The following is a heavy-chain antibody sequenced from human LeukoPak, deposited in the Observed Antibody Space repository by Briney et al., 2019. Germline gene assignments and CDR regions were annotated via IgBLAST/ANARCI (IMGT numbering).Heavy chain of an antibody. CDR2: ITTGDGNT. V-gene: IGHV3-23*01. J-gene: IGHJ4*02. CDR1: GFTFSSYT. Sequence: GGSLRLSCAASGFTFSSYTMSWVRLAPGKGLEWVSAITTGDGNTYYADSVKGRFTVSRDNSKNTLFLQMNSLRAEDTAVYYCAKDGGLWVSAHWGDSWGRGTLVTVSS. D-gene: IGHD7-27*01. CDR3: AKDGGLWVSAHWGDS.